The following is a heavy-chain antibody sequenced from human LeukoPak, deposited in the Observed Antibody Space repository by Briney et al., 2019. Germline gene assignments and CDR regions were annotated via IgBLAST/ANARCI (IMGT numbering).Heavy chain of an antibody. CDR3: ASSAAQIAEWELWDDAFDI. J-gene: IGHJ3*02. V-gene: IGHV3-11*06. D-gene: IGHD1-26*01. CDR1: GFTFSDYY. Sequence: GGSLRLSCAASGFTFSDYYMSWIRQAPGKGLEWVSSISSSSSYIYYADSVKGRFTISRDNAKNSLYLQMNSLRAEDTAVYYCASSAAQIAEWELWDDAFDIWGQGTMVTVSS. CDR2: ISSSSSYI.